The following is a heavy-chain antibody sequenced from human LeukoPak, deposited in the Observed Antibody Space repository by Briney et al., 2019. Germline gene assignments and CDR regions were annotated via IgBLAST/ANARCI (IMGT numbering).Heavy chain of an antibody. CDR2: IYYSGST. Sequence: KASETLSLTCTVSGGSISSSSYYWGWIRQPPGKGLEWIGSIYYSGSTYYNPSLKSRVTISVDTSKNQFSLKLSSVTAADTAVYYCARVVSPYQLLPLGYWGQGTLVTVSS. J-gene: IGHJ4*02. D-gene: IGHD2-2*01. CDR3: ARVVSPYQLLPLGY. V-gene: IGHV4-39*07. CDR1: GGSISSSSYY.